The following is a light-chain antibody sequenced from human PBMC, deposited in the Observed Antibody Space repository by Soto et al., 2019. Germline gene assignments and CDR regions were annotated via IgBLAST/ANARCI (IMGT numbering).Light chain of an antibody. CDR3: QQSYSTPLT. V-gene: IGKV3-20*01. CDR2: GAS. CDR1: QSVSNNY. Sequence: IVLTLSRGTLCRAAGSVDTLSCRTSQSVSNNYLAWYQQKPGQAPRLLIYGASNRATGIPDRFSGSGSGTDFTLTISSLQPEDFATYYCQQSYSTPLTFGGGTKVDIK. J-gene: IGKJ4*01.